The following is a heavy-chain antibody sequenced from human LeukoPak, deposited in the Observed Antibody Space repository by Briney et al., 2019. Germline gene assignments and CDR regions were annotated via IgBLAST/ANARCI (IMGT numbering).Heavy chain of an antibody. J-gene: IGHJ4*02. CDR2: ISWNSGSI. Sequence: GGSLRLSCAASGFTFDDYAMHWVRQAPGEGLEWVSGISWNSGSIGYADSVKGRFTISRDNAKNSLYLQMNSLRAEDTALYYCAKDEGYSYGGGRGFDYWGQGTLVTVSS. D-gene: IGHD5-18*01. CDR1: GFTFDDYA. CDR3: AKDEGYSYGGGRGFDY. V-gene: IGHV3-9*01.